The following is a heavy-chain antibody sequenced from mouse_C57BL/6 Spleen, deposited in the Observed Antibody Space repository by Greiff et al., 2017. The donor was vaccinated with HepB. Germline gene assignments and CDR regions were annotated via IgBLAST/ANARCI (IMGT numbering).Heavy chain of an antibody. V-gene: IGHV1-50*01. CDR3: ARPYYYYGSSYGYFDV. J-gene: IGHJ1*03. Sequence: VQLQQPGADLVKPGASVKLSCKASGYTFTSYWMQWVKQRPGQGLEWIGEIDPSDSYTNYNQKFKGKATLTVDTSSSTAYMQLSSLTSEDSAVYYCARPYYYYGSSYGYFDVWGTGTTVTVSS. CDR2: IDPSDSYT. D-gene: IGHD1-1*01. CDR1: GYTFTSYW.